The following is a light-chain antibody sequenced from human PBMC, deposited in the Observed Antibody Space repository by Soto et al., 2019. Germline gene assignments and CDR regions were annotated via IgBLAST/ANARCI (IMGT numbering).Light chain of an antibody. Sequence: QSALTQPASVSGSPGQSITISCTGTSGDIGSYNRVSWYQQHPGKAPKLIIYEVTDRPSGVSNRFSGSKSGNTASLTISGTQATDEADYYCQAWDSSTHYVFGTGTKVTVL. CDR3: QAWDSSTHYV. CDR2: EVT. J-gene: IGLJ1*01. V-gene: IGLV2-14*01. CDR1: SGDIGSYNR.